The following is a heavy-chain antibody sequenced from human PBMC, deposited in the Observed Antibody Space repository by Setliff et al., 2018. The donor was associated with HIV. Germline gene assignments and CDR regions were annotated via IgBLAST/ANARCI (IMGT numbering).Heavy chain of an antibody. CDR3: ARVFSAGWFDS. CDR1: GYNFTTNW. V-gene: IGHV5-51*01. CDR2: IRPADSDT. J-gene: IGHJ5*01. D-gene: IGHD6-13*01. Sequence: GESLKISCKASGYNFTTNWVGWVRQMPGKGLEWMGIIRPADSDTRVSPSFQGHVTISADKSISSTYLQWSSLKASDTAMYYCARVFSAGWFDSWDQGTLVTVSS.